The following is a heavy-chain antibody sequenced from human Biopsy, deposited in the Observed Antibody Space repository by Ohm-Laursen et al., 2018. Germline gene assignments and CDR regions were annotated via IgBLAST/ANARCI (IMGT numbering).Heavy chain of an antibody. CDR2: IHNSGST. Sequence: GTLSLTCTASGDSLSSYFWSWIRQPPGKGLEWIGFIHNSGSTDHNPSLKSRVTVSMDVSNNDFSLKLTSVTAADTAVYYCARALGGYDLSAYYIDSWGQGTLVTVSS. CDR3: ARALGGYDLSAYYIDS. CDR1: GDSLSSYF. D-gene: IGHD3-22*01. J-gene: IGHJ4*02. V-gene: IGHV4-59*01.